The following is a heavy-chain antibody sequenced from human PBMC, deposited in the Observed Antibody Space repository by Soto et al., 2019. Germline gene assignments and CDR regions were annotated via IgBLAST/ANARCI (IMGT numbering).Heavy chain of an antibody. V-gene: IGHV3-74*01. CDR3: WIGRRLVAAASVD. Sequence: EVQLVESGGGLVQPGGSLRLSCAVSGLTFSNYWMNWVRQAPGKGLVWVSRINSDGSSTDYADSVKGRFTISRDNARNTLYLEMHRLRAEDTALYYCWIGRRLVAAASVDWGQGTLVTVSS. CDR2: INSDGSST. J-gene: IGHJ4*02. CDR1: GLTFSNYW. D-gene: IGHD2-2*01.